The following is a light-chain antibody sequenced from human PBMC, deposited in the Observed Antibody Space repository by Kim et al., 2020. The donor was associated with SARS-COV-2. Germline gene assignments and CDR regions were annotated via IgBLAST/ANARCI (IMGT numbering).Light chain of an antibody. V-gene: IGLV3-21*04. CDR1: NIGSKS. CDR2: YDS. J-gene: IGLJ3*02. CDR3: QVWDSSSDHPV. Sequence: SYELTQPPSVSVAPGKTASITCGGNNIGSKSVHWYQQKPGRAPVLVIYYDSDRPSGIPERFSGSNSGNTATLTISRVEAGDEADYYCQVWDSSSDHPVFGGGTQLTVL.